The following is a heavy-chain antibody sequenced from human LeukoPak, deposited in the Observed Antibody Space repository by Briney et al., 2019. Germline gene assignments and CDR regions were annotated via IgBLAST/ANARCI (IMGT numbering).Heavy chain of an antibody. CDR3: AKTVTQPKRGFDP. Sequence: PGRSLRLSCAASGFTFSSYGMHWVRQAPGKGLEWVAVIWYDGSNKYYADSVKGRFTISRDNSKNTLYLQMNSLRAEDTAVYYCAKTVTQPKRGFDPWGQGTLVTVSS. CDR1: GFTFSSYG. CDR2: IWYDGSNK. D-gene: IGHD4-11*01. J-gene: IGHJ5*02. V-gene: IGHV3-33*06.